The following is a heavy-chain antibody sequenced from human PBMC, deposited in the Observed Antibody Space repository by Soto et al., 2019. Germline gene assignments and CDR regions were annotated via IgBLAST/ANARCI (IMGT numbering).Heavy chain of an antibody. V-gene: IGHV3-53*01. J-gene: IGHJ3*02. Sequence: EVQLVESGGGLIQPGGSLRLSCAASGFSVSGNYMSWVRQAPGRGLEWVSVIYTSGITYYADSVKGRFTISRDNSKNTLHLQLNSLRADDTAVYFCAFLTQWLHALDSWGQGTLVTVSS. CDR3: AFLTQWLHALDS. CDR2: IYTSGIT. D-gene: IGHD5-18*01. CDR1: GFSVSGNY.